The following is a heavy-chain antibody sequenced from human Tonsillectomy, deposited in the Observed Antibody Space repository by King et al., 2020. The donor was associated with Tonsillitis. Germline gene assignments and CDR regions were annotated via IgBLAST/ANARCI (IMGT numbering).Heavy chain of an antibody. CDR1: GYSFTDYW. J-gene: IGHJ4*02. V-gene: IGHV5-51*01. D-gene: IGHD5-12*01. CDR2: IYPGDSDT. CDR3: ARALYTGYGPLGY. Sequence: VQLVQSGAEVKKPGESLKISCKGSGYSFTDYWIGWVRQMPGKGLEWMGSIYPGDSDTRYSPSFQGQVTISADKSIDTAYLQWSSLEASDTAIFYCARALYTGYGPLGYWGQGTLVTVSS.